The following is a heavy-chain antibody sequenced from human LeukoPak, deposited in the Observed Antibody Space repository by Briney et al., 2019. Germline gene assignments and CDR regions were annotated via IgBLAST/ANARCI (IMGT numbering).Heavy chain of an antibody. CDR3: ARDHAYCGGDCYYRGDAFDI. CDR2: INPSGGST. CDR1: GYTFTSYY. D-gene: IGHD2-21*02. J-gene: IGHJ3*02. Sequence: GASVKVSCKASGYTFTSYYMHWVRQAPGQGLEWMGIINPSGGSTSYAQKFQGRVTMTRDTSTSTVYMELSSLRSEDTAVYYCARDHAYCGGDCYYRGDAFDIWGQGTMVTVSS. V-gene: IGHV1-46*01.